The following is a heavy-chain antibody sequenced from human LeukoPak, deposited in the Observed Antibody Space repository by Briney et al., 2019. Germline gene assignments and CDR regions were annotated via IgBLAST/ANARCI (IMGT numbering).Heavy chain of an antibody. D-gene: IGHD1-1*01. CDR3: VRDLGTQGFDP. V-gene: IGHV1-46*01. CDR2: INPSGGST. CDR1: GYTFTSYY. Sequence: ASVKVSCKASGYTFTSYYMHWVRQAPGQGLEWMGIINPSGGSTSYAQKFQGRVTMTRDTSTSTVYMELSSLRSEDTAVYYCVRDLGTQGFDPWGQGTLVTVSS. J-gene: IGHJ5*02.